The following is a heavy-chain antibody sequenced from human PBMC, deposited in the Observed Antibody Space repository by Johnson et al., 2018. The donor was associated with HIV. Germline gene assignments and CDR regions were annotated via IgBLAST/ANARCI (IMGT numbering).Heavy chain of an antibody. CDR2: INWNGGSS. CDR3: AREEEDRYAFDI. J-gene: IGHJ3*02. D-gene: IGHD3-22*01. Sequence: EVQLVESGGRVVRPGGSLRISCVVSGFSLDDYAMNWVRQAPGKGLEWVSSINWNGGSSDYADSVKGRFTISRDNAKNSLYLQRNSLRAEDTALYYCAREEEDRYAFDIWGQGTMVTVSS. V-gene: IGHV3-20*04. CDR1: GFSLDDYA.